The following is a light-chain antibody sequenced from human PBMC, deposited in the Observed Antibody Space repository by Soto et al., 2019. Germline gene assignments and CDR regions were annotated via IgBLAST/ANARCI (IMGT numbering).Light chain of an antibody. CDR3: HQYGRSPPWT. CDR2: LGS. Sequence: EIVMTQSPLSLPVTPGEPASISCRSSQSLLQSNGYNYLDWYLQKPGQSPQLLIYLGSNRASGVPDRFSGSGSGTDFTLKISRVEAEDVGVYYCHQYGRSPPWTLGQGTKVDIK. V-gene: IGKV2-28*01. J-gene: IGKJ1*01. CDR1: QSLLQSNGYNY.